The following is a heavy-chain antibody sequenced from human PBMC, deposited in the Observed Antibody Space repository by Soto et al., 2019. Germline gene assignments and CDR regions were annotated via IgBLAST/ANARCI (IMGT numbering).Heavy chain of an antibody. J-gene: IGHJ6*02. CDR3: AGDRGPTRLYYYGMDV. V-gene: IGHV1-69*01. Sequence: QVQLVQSGAEVRKPGSSVKVSCKASGGTFSSYTLSWVRQAPGRGLEWMGGVIPIFDKTKYAQKFQGRVTITADESRSAVYMELSSLGFDDTAVYYCAGDRGPTRLYYYGMDVWGQGTTVTVSS. D-gene: IGHD3-10*01. CDR2: VIPIFDKT. CDR1: GGTFSSYT.